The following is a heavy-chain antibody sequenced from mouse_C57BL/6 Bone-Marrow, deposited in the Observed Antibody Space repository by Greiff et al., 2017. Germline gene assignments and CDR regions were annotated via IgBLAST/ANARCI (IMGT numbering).Heavy chain of an antibody. D-gene: IGHD1-1*01. CDR3: ARIDLFQRYVDY. J-gene: IGHJ2*01. Sequence: QVQLQQPGAELVKPGASVKLSCKASGYTFTSYWMQWVKQRPGQGLEWIGEIDPSDSYTNYNQKFKGKATLTVDTSSSTAYMQLSSLTSEDSAVYYCARIDLFQRYVDYWGQGTTLTVSS. CDR1: GYTFTSYW. V-gene: IGHV1-50*01. CDR2: IDPSDSYT.